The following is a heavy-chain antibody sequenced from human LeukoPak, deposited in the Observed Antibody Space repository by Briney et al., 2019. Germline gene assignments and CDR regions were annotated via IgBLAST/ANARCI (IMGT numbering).Heavy chain of an antibody. Sequence: GGSLRLSCAASGFTFSDYYMSWIRQAPGKGLEWVSYISSSGSTIYYADSAKGRFTVSRDNAKNSLYLQMNSLRAEDTAVYYCARGLITSGGVIVRGMDVWGQGTTVTVSS. D-gene: IGHD3-16*02. CDR3: ARGLITSGGVIVRGMDV. V-gene: IGHV3-11*01. CDR1: GFTFSDYY. J-gene: IGHJ6*02. CDR2: ISSSGSTI.